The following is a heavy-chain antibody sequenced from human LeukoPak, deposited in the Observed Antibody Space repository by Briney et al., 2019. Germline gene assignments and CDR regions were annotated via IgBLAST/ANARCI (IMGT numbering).Heavy chain of an antibody. D-gene: IGHD1-26*01. CDR3: ARDNSVGDTAWWFDP. CDR1: GYTFTSYY. Sequence: GASVKVSCKASGYTFTSYYMHWVRQGPGQGLERMGIINPSGGSTSYAQKFQGRVTMTRDMSTSTDYMELSSLRSEDTAVYYCARDNSVGDTAWWFDPWGQGTLVTVSS. V-gene: IGHV1-46*01. J-gene: IGHJ5*02. CDR2: INPSGGST.